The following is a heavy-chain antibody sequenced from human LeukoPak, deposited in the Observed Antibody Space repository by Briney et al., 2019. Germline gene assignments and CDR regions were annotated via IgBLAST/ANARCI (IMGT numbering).Heavy chain of an antibody. Sequence: PGGSLRLSCAASGFTLGDTWMNWVRQAPGQGPEWVANIKQDGSEKFYVASVKGRFTISRDNAKNSLYLQMTSLRAEDTALYYCATSYDMGWLIGYWGQGTLVTVSS. CDR1: GFTLGDTW. V-gene: IGHV3-7*03. CDR2: IKQDGSEK. CDR3: ATSYDMGWLIGY. J-gene: IGHJ4*02. D-gene: IGHD3/OR15-3a*01.